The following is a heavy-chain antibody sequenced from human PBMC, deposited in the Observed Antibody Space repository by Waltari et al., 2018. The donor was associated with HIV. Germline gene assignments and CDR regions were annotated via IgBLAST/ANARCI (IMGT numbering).Heavy chain of an antibody. D-gene: IGHD2-15*01. CDR3: ARAQVGRPGF. J-gene: IGHJ3*01. CDR1: GFTFSSYS. V-gene: IGHV3-21*01. Sequence: EVQLVESGGGLVKPGGSLSLSCAASGFTFSSYSMNWVREAPGKGLELVSSISSSSSYIYYADSVKGRFTISRDNAKNSLYLQMNSLRAEDTAVYYCARAQVGRPGFGGQGTMVTVSS. CDR2: ISSSSSYI.